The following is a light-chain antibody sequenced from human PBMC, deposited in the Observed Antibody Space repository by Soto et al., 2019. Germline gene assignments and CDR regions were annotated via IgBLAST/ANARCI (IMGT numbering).Light chain of an antibody. CDR3: RLYTSIPQVV. V-gene: IGLV2-14*01. J-gene: IGLJ2*01. CDR2: DVS. Sequence: QSALTQPASVSGSPGQSITISCTGTSSDVGGYNYVSWYQQHPGKAPKLMIYDVSNRPSGVSNRFSGSKSGNTASLTNSGLQGGDGGDLYFRLYTSIPQVVIGGGTQLTLL. CDR1: SSDVGGYNY.